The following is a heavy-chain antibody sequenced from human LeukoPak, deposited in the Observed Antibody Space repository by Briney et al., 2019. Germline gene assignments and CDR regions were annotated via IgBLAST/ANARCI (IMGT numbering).Heavy chain of an antibody. Sequence: PGGSLRLSCAASGFTFSSYAMSWVRQAPGKGLEWVSAISGSGGSTYNADSVKGQFTISRDNSKNTLYLQMNSLRAEDTAVYYCAKDSSGYGDVDYWGQGTLVTVSS. CDR1: GFTFSSYA. CDR3: AKDSSGYGDVDY. V-gene: IGHV3-23*01. CDR2: ISGSGGST. D-gene: IGHD4-17*01. J-gene: IGHJ4*02.